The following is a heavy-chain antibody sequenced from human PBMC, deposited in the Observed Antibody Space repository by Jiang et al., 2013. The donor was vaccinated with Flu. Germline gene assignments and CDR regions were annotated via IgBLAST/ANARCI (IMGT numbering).Heavy chain of an antibody. D-gene: IGHD1-14*01. V-gene: IGHV4-39*01. CDR1: GDSISSPSYY. J-gene: IGHJ4*02. CDR2: IYYSGST. CDR3: VSPKTTRGVGPGQTTPGWVGY. Sequence: GSGLVKPSETLSLTCTVSGDSISSPSYYWGWIRQSPGRGLEWIGVIYYSGSTYYNPSLKSRVTMSVDTSKNQFSLKVSSVTAADTAVYYCVSPKTTRGVGPGQTTPGWVGYWGQGTLVTVSS.